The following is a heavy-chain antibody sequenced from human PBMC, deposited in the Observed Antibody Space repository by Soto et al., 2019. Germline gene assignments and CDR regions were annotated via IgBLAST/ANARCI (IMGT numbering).Heavy chain of an antibody. D-gene: IGHD3-10*01. J-gene: IGHJ4*02. Sequence: EVQLLESGGGLVQPGGSLRLSCAASGFTFSNYAMNWVRQAPGKGLEWVSVISDSGGNTYYADSVKGRFTISRDNSKNTLYLHMNSLTAEDTAVYYCAKDGFSGSGKYYFDYWGQGTLVTVSS. CDR1: GFTFSNYA. V-gene: IGHV3-23*01. CDR2: ISDSGGNT. CDR3: AKDGFSGSGKYYFDY.